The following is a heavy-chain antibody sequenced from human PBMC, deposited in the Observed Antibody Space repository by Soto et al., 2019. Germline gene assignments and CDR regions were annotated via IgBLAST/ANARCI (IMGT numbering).Heavy chain of an antibody. CDR1: GFTFSSYA. J-gene: IGHJ1*01. Sequence: GGSLRLSCAASGFTFSSYAMSWVRQAPGKGLEWVSAISGSGGSTYYADSVKGRLTISRDNSKNTLYLQMNSLRAEHTAVYYCANVPYDLWSGYYFPGSDQHWGQGTLVTVSS. CDR3: ANVPYDLWSGYYFPGSDQH. CDR2: ISGSGGST. D-gene: IGHD3-3*01. V-gene: IGHV3-23*01.